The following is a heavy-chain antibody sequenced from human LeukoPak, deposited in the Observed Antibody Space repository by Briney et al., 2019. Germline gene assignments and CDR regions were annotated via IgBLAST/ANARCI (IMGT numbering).Heavy chain of an antibody. D-gene: IGHD3-10*01. CDR1: GYTFTSYG. CDR3: ARDDKLWFGELHLDY. Sequence: ASVKVSCKASGYTFTSYGISWVRQAPGQGLEWMGWISAYNGNTNYAQKLQGRVTMTTDTSTSTAYMELRSLRSDDTAVYYCARDDKLWFGELHLDYWGQGTLVTVSS. J-gene: IGHJ4*02. V-gene: IGHV1-18*01. CDR2: ISAYNGNT.